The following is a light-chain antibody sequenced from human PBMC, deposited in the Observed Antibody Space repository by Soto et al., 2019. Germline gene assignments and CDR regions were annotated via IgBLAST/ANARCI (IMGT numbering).Light chain of an antibody. CDR1: QSISSW. CDR2: KAS. V-gene: IGKV1-5*03. J-gene: IGKJ1*01. CDR3: QQYGSSSPWT. Sequence: DIQMTQSPSTLSASVGDRVTITCRTSQSISSWLAWYQQKPGRAPKLLIYKASSLDPGVPSRFSGSGSGTEFTLIISSLQPDAFASYYCQQYGSSSPWTFGQGTKVEIK.